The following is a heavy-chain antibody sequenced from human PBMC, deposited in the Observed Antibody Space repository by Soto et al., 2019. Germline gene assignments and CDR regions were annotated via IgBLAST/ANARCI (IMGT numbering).Heavy chain of an antibody. V-gene: IGHV3-30-3*01. CDR2: ISYDGSNK. J-gene: IGHJ4*02. CDR1: GFTFNTYA. D-gene: IGHD2-8*01. CDR3: ARDPGYCTNGLCYTQFDY. Sequence: GGSLRLSCAASGFTFNTYAMHWVRQAPGKGLEWVALISYDGSNKYYADSVKGRFTISRDNSKNTLYLQMNSLRAEDTAVYYSARDPGYCTNGLCYTQFDYWGQGTLVTVSS.